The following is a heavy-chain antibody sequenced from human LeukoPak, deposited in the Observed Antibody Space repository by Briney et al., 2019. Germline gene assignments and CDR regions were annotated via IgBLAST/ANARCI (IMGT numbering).Heavy chain of an antibody. D-gene: IGHD2/OR15-2a*01. CDR1: AFTFSTYA. CDR3: ARRNPAYFFATDV. Sequence: GGSLRLSCAASAFTFSTYAMSWVRQAPGKGLEWVSTISPSGDNTYYADSVRGRFTISRDISKNTLYLQMNSLRVEDSALYYCARRNPAYFFATDVWGQGTTVTVSS. V-gene: IGHV3-23*01. CDR2: ISPSGDNT. J-gene: IGHJ6*02.